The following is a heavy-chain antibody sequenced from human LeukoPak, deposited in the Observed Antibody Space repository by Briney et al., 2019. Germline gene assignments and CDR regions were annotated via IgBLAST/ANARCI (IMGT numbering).Heavy chain of an antibody. CDR2: LIGSSGAT. D-gene: IGHD5-12*01. Sequence: GGSLRLSCAASGFTFSNYAMNWVRQAPGKGLEWVAVLIGSSGATDYADSVRGRFTISRDNSKNTLFLQMNSLRAEDTAIYYCAKGAYDYIEIAYFDYWGQGALVTVSS. J-gene: IGHJ4*02. V-gene: IGHV3-23*01. CDR1: GFTFSNYA. CDR3: AKGAYDYIEIAYFDY.